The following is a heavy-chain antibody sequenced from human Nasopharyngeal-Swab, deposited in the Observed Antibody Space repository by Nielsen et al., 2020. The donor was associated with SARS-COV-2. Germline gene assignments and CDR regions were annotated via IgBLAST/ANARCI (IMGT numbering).Heavy chain of an antibody. CDR3: ARDATVTTDYYYYYYYMDV. V-gene: IGHV1-3*01. D-gene: IGHD4-11*01. J-gene: IGHJ6*03. CDR2: INAGNGNT. Sequence: WVRQAPGQRIEWMGWINAGNGNTKYSQKFQGRVTITRDTSASTAYMELSSLRSEDTAVYYCARDATVTTDYYYYYYYMDVWGKGTTVTVSS.